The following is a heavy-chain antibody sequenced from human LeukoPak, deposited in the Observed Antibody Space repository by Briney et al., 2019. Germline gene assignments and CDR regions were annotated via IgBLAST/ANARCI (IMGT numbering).Heavy chain of an antibody. CDR3: AREAEPFVVVVAATPEGGY. D-gene: IGHD2-15*01. J-gene: IGHJ4*02. CDR2: ISSSSSYI. V-gene: IGHV3-21*01. CDR1: GFTFSSYI. Sequence: KPGGSLRLSCEASGFTFSSYIMTWVRQAPGKGLEWVSSISSSSSYIYYADSVKGRFTISRDNAKNSLYLQMNSLRAEDTAVYYCAREAEPFVVVVAATPEGGYWGQGTLVTVSS.